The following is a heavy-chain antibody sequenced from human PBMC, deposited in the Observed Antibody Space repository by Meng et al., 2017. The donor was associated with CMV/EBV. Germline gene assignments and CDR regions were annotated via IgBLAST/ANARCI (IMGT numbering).Heavy chain of an antibody. V-gene: IGHV3-7*01. CDR2: IKQDGSEK. CDR1: GFTFSSYW. CDR3: ARGVKSGYSGYDLAVYYFDY. J-gene: IGHJ4*02. Sequence: GGSLRLSYAASGFTFSSYWMSWVRQAPGKGLEWVANIKQDGSEKYYVDSVKGRFTISRDNAKNSLYLQMNSLRAEDTAVYYCARGVKSGYSGYDLAVYYFDYWGQGTLVTVSS. D-gene: IGHD5-12*01.